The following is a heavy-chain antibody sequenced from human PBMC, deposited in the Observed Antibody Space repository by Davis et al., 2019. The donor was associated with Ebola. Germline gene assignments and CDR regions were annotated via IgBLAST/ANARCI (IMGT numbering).Heavy chain of an antibody. Sequence: GESLKISCAASGFTFSSYAMSWVRQAPGKGLEWVSAISGSGGSTYYADSVKGRFTISRDNSKNTLYLQMNSLRAEDTAVYYCAKDWESYDFWSGYPHLRNGDFDYWGQGTLVTVSS. CDR2: ISGSGGST. CDR3: AKDWESYDFWSGYPHLRNGDFDY. CDR1: GFTFSSYA. J-gene: IGHJ4*02. V-gene: IGHV3-23*01. D-gene: IGHD3-3*01.